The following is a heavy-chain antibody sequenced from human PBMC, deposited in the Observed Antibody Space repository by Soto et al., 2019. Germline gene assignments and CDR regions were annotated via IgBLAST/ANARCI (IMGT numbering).Heavy chain of an antibody. CDR1: GFTFSSYD. J-gene: IGHJ5*02. V-gene: IGHV3-13*01. CDR2: IGTAGDT. CDR3: ARGRSLGYCSSTSCLGSLDP. D-gene: IGHD2-2*01. Sequence: GGSLRLSCAASGFTFSSYDMHWVRQATGKGLDWVSAIGTAGDTYYPGSVKGRFTISRENAKNSLYLQMNSLRAGDTAVYYCARGRSLGYCSSTSCLGSLDPWGQGTLVTVSS.